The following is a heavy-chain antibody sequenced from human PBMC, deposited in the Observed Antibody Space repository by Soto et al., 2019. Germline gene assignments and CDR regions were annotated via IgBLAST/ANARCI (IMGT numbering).Heavy chain of an antibody. CDR2: ISSDSKTI. J-gene: IGHJ5*02. CDR1: GFTFSSYS. V-gene: IGHV3-48*02. CDR3: ASRGITWFENERNSFDP. Sequence: EVQLVESGGGLVQPGGSLRLSCAASGFTFSSYSMNWVRQAPGKGLEWLSYISSDSKTIYYADSVKGRFTISRDNAKNSLYLQMNSMRDEETAVYYCASRGITWFENERNSFDPWGEGTLVAVSS. D-gene: IGHD6-13*01.